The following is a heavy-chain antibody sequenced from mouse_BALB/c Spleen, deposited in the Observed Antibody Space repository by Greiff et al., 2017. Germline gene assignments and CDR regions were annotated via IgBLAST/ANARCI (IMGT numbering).Heavy chain of an antibody. CDR2: ISSGSSTI. Sequence: DVQLVESGGGLVQPGGSRKLSCAASGFTFSSFGMHWVRQAPEKGLEWVAYISSGSSTIYYADTVKGRFTISRDNPKNTLFLQMTSLRSEDTAMYYCARMGPTDAMDYWGQGTSVTVSS. CDR1: GFTFSSFG. J-gene: IGHJ4*01. V-gene: IGHV5-17*02. CDR3: ARMGPTDAMDY. D-gene: IGHD4-1*01.